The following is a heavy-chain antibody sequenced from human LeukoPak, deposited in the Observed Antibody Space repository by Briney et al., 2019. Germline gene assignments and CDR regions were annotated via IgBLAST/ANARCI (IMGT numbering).Heavy chain of an antibody. CDR3: AKDPSEYYGMDV. J-gene: IGHJ6*02. CDR1: GFTVSSNY. Sequence: PGGSLRLSCAASGFTVSSNYMSWVRQAPGKGLEWVSVIYSGGSTYYADSVKGRFTISRDNSKNTLYLQMNSLRAEDTAVYYCAKDPSEYYGMDVWGQGTTVTVSS. V-gene: IGHV3-53*01. CDR2: IYSGGST.